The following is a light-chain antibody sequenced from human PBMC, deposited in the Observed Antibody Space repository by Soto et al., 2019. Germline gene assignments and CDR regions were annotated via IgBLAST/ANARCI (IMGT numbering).Light chain of an antibody. CDR1: SSNIGNNY. V-gene: IGLV1-51*02. J-gene: IGLJ3*02. Sequence: QSVLTQPPSVSAAPGQKVTISCSGSSSNIGNNYVSWYQQLPGTAPKLLIYENNKRPSGIPDRFSGSKSGTSATLGITGLQTGDKADYYCGTWDSSLSAGGVFGGGTKLTVL. CDR3: GTWDSSLSAGGV. CDR2: ENN.